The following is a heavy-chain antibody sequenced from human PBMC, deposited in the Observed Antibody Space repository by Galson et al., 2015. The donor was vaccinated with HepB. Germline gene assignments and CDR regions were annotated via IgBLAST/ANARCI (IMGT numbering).Heavy chain of an antibody. J-gene: IGHJ2*01. CDR2: IYYSGST. CDR1: GGSISSYY. V-gene: IGHV4-59*01. CDR3: ARLVNWNYGLGYFDL. D-gene: IGHD1-7*01. Sequence: LSLTCTVSGGSISSYYWSWIRQPPGKGLEWIGYIYYSGSTNYNPSLKSRVTISVDTSKNQFSLKLSSVTAADTAVYYCARLVNWNYGLGYFDLWGRGTLVTVSS.